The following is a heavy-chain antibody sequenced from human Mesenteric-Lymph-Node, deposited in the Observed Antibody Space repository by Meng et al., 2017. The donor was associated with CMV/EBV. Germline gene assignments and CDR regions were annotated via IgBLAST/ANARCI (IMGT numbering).Heavy chain of an antibody. V-gene: IGHV3-23*01. D-gene: IGHD2-21*01. CDR2: FSGSVT. CDR1: GFTFVNYA. Sequence: GGSLRLSCAASGFTFVNYAVSWVRQAPGKGLEWVAIFSGSVTFYAGSVKGRFTISRDTSKNTLYLQMDSLRTEDTAVYFCAKEKSRGDFYFDYWGQGTQVTVSS. J-gene: IGHJ4*02. CDR3: AKEKSRGDFYFDY.